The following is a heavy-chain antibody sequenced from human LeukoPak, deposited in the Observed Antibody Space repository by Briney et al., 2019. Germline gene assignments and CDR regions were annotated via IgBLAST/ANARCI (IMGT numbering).Heavy chain of an antibody. CDR3: ARGETDSSWSTFDY. D-gene: IGHD6-13*01. CDR2: ISGSGGST. CDR1: GFTFSSYA. J-gene: IGHJ4*02. V-gene: IGHV3-23*01. Sequence: GGSLRLSCAASGFTFSSYAMSWVRQAPGKGLEWVSAISGSGGSTYYADSVKGRFTISRDNSKNTLYLQMNSLRAEDTAVYYCARGETDSSWSTFDYWGQGILVTVSS.